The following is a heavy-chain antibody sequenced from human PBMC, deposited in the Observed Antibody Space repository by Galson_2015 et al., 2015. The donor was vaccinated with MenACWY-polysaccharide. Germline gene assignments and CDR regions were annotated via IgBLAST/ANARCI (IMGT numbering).Heavy chain of an antibody. CDR1: GFTFSSYD. CDR2: ISSSGSTI. J-gene: IGHJ4*02. Sequence: SLRLSCAASGFTFSSYDMNWVRQAPGKGLEWVSYISSSGSTIYYADSVKGRFTISRDNAKNSLYLRMNSLRAEDTAVYYCARTRTMIVDYWGQGTLVTVSS. V-gene: IGHV3-48*03. D-gene: IGHD3-22*01. CDR3: ARTRTMIVDY.